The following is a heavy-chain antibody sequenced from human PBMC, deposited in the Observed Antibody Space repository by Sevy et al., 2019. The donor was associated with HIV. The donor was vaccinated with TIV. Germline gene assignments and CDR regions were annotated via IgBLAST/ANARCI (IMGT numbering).Heavy chain of an antibody. Sequence: SETLSLTCTVSGDSISGYYWNWIRQPPGKGLEWIGYIFYSRSTTYNPSLKSRVTISKDTSKNQFSPKLTSVTAADTAVYYCARGDPELFYGMDVWGQGTTVTVSS. CDR2: IFYSRST. V-gene: IGHV4-59*01. J-gene: IGHJ6*02. CDR3: ARGDPELFYGMDV. D-gene: IGHD1-7*01. CDR1: GDSISGYY.